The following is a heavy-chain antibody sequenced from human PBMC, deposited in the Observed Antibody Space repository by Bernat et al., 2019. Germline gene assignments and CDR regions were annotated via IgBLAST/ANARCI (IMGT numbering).Heavy chain of an antibody. CDR1: GFAFSTSD. V-gene: IGHV3-33*01. CDR3: ARSPAPLASGSYLYYFDS. D-gene: IGHD1-26*01. J-gene: IGHJ4*02. CDR2: IWHDGNNK. Sequence: QVQLVESGGGVVQPGGSLRLSCAASGFAFSTSDMHWVRQAPGKGLEWVALIWHDGNNKYYPDSVKGRFTLSRDNAKNTLYLQLNSLRADDTAVYFCARSPAPLASGSYLYYFDSWGQGTLVTVSS.